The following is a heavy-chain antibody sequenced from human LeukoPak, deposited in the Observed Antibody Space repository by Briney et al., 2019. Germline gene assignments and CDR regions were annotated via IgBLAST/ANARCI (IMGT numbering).Heavy chain of an antibody. V-gene: IGHV4-59*01. CDR1: DDSITMYY. Sequence: SETLSLTCSVSDDSITMYYWTWIRQPPGKGLEWIGYVDHTGSTNFNPSLNGRDSISRDTTNNLFSLRLRSVTAADTAVYFCARGRVSSSTWYSTYYYYFYMDVWGKGTTVTVSS. CDR3: ARGRVSSSTWYSTYYYYFYMDV. CDR2: VDHTGST. J-gene: IGHJ6*03. D-gene: IGHD1-1*01.